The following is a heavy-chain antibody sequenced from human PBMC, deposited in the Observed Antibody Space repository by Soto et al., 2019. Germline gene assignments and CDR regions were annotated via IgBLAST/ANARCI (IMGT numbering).Heavy chain of an antibody. CDR3: ASSVVIYENYFDY. V-gene: IGHV3-30-3*01. CDR1: GFTFSSYA. D-gene: IGHD2-15*01. CDR2: ISYDGSNK. J-gene: IGHJ4*02. Sequence: GGSLRLSCAASGFTFSSYAMHWVRQAPGKGLEWVAVISYDGSNKYYADSVKGRFTISRDNSKNTLYLQMNSLRAEDTAVYYCASSVVIYENYFDYWGQGTLVTVSS.